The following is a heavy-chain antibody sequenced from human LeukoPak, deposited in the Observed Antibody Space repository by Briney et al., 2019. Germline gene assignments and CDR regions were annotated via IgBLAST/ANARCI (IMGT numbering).Heavy chain of an antibody. D-gene: IGHD2-21*01. CDR2: ISAHSNYI. Sequence: GGSLRLSCAAPGFTFSAFSMNWVRQPPGKGLEWVASISAHSNYIHYADSLKGRFTISRDNAKNSLYLQLNSLRAEDTAVYYCARDNPTPDYYSESYRYGFDSWGQGTLVTVSS. CDR3: ARDNPTPDYYSESYRYGFDS. CDR1: GFTFSAFS. J-gene: IGHJ4*02. V-gene: IGHV3-21*01.